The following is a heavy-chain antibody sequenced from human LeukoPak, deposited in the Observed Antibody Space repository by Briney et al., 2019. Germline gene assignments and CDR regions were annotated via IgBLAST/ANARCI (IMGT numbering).Heavy chain of an antibody. CDR1: GFTLSRYW. Sequence: GGPLRLSCAASGFTLSRYWMHWVRQAPGKGLVWVSRTNSDGSSTNYADSVKGRFTISRDNAKNSLYLQMNSLRAEDTAVYYCARAHNWNDVWDYWGQGTLVTVSS. CDR3: ARAHNWNDVWDY. V-gene: IGHV3-74*01. J-gene: IGHJ4*02. D-gene: IGHD1-20*01. CDR2: TNSDGSST.